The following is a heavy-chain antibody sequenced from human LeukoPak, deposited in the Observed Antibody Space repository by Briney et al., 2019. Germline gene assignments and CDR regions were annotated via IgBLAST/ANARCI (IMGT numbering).Heavy chain of an antibody. CDR3: AKEGGTFNWFDP. D-gene: IGHD6-25*01. V-gene: IGHV1-69*13. Sequence: GASVKVSCKASGGPFRTTGISWLRQAPGQGPEWMGGILPMLGRGNYPQKFQGRVTITADESTNTVYMELSGLRAEDTATYYCAKEGGTFNWFDPWGQGTRVTVSA. CDR1: GGPFRTTG. CDR2: ILPMLGRG. J-gene: IGHJ5*02.